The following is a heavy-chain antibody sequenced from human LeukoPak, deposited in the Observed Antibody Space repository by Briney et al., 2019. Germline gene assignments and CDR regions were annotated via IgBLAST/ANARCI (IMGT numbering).Heavy chain of an antibody. V-gene: IGHV4-34*01. CDR3: ARGFSRGYYDSSGYLPYYYYYYMDV. D-gene: IGHD3-22*01. J-gene: IGHJ6*03. CDR1: GGSFSGYY. Sequence: SETLSLTCAVYGGSFSGYYWSWIRQPPGKGLEWIGEINHSGSTNYNPSLKSRVTISVDTSKNQFSLKLSSVTAADTAVYYCARGFSRGYYDSSGYLPYYYYYYMDVWGKGTTVTVSS. CDR2: INHSGST.